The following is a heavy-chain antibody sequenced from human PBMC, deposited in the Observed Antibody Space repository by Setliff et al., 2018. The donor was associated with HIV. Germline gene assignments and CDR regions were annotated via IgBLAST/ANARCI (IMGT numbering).Heavy chain of an antibody. CDR1: GGSFSGYY. D-gene: IGHD7-27*01. J-gene: IGHJ5*02. V-gene: IGHV4-34*01. CDR3: ARGLQAWGSAGPNWFDP. CDR2: INHSGST. Sequence: SETLVLTCAVYGGSFSGYYWSWIRQPPGKGLEWIGEINHSGSTNYNPSLKSQVTISVDTSKNQFSLKLTSVTAADTAVYYCARGLQAWGSAGPNWFDPWGQGTLVTVSS.